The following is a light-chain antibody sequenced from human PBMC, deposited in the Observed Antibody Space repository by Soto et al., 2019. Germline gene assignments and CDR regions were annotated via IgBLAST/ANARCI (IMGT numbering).Light chain of an antibody. V-gene: IGKV3-20*01. CDR1: QSVSSSY. J-gene: IGKJ5*01. Sequence: EIGMTHSLGTLSLSPGESASLSGMASQSVSSSYLAWYQQKPGQAPRLLIFGASNRATGIPDRFTGSGSGTDFTLTISRLEPGDFAVYYCQQYGTSPFFGQGTRLEI. CDR2: GAS. CDR3: QQYGTSPF.